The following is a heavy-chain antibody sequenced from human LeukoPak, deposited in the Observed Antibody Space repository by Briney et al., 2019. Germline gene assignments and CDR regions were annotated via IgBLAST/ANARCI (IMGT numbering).Heavy chain of an antibody. CDR3: ASPFWSGHNLGAFDI. V-gene: IGHV5-51*01. CDR2: IYPGDSDT. D-gene: IGHD3-3*01. CDR1: GSSFTSYW. Sequence: GAALKISCRGSGSSFTSYWIGWVRQMPGKGLEWMGIIYPGDSDTRYSPSFQGQVTLSSDKSIRTPFLQWSRLEASADALSSRASPFWSGHNLGAFDIWGQGPMATVSS. J-gene: IGHJ3*02.